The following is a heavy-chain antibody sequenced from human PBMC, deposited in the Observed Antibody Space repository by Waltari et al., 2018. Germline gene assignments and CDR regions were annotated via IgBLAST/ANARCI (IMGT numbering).Heavy chain of an antibody. CDR2: SKSEGRRT. CDR3: ARGRAKQLRRGGFDY. D-gene: IGHD6-6*01. V-gene: IGHV3-74*01. CDR1: GFTFSSYW. J-gene: IGHJ4*02. Sequence: EVQLVESGGGLVQPGGSLRLSCAASGFTFSSYWMHWVRQAPGKGLVGGSRSKSEGRRTSYAESVKGRFTISRDNAKNTRYLKMNSLRAEDTAVYYCARGRAKQLRRGGFDYWGQGTLVTVSS.